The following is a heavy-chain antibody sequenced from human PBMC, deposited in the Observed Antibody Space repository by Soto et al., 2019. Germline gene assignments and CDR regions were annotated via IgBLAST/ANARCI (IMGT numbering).Heavy chain of an antibody. V-gene: IGHV1-69*01. CDR1: GGTFSSYA. CDR2: IIPLFGTA. Sequence: QVQLVQSGAEVKKPGSSVKVSCKASGGTFSSYAISWVRQAPGQGLEWKGGIIPLFGTANYAHKFQGRATSTADESTGTAYMELSSLRSEDTAVYYCARVWAGTNYYFDYWGQGALVTVSS. D-gene: IGHD1-7*01. CDR3: ARVWAGTNYYFDY. J-gene: IGHJ4*02.